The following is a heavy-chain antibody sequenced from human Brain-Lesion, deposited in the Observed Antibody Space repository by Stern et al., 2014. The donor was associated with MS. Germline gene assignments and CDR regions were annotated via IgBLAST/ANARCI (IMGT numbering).Heavy chain of an antibody. CDR3: AAIGPLMEGAAFDI. J-gene: IGHJ3*02. CDR1: GAPVNSGGYY. D-gene: IGHD3-16*01. Sequence: QVQLQESGPGLVKPSQTLSLSCTVSGAPVNSGGYYWTWIRQVPGKGLEWFGYIHHRGATFYNPPLKSRVTISVDTSENQVSLMLSSVTAADTAVYYCAAIGPLMEGAAFDIWGQGTLVTVSS. V-gene: IGHV4-31*03. CDR2: IHHRGAT.